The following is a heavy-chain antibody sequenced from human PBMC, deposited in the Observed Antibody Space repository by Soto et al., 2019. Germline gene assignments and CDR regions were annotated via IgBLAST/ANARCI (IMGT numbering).Heavy chain of an antibody. Sequence: QVQLQQWGAGLLKPSETLSLTCAVYGGSFSGYYWSWIRQPPGKGLEWIGEINHSGSTNYNPSLKSRVTTSVDTSKNQFSLKLSSVTAADTAVYYCARGRGSGQRRRYYYYYYMDVWGKGTTVTVSS. CDR2: INHSGST. CDR3: ARGRGSGQRRRYYYYYYMDV. V-gene: IGHV4-34*01. CDR1: GGSFSGYY. J-gene: IGHJ6*03. D-gene: IGHD6-19*01.